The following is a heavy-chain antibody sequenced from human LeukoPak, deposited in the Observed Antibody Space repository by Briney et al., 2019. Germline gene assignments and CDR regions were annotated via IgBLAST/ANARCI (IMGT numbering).Heavy chain of an antibody. V-gene: IGHV1-2*02. CDR2: INPNDGAA. J-gene: IGHJ4*02. CDR3: ARANYYASGSY. CDR1: GYTFTSYY. D-gene: IGHD3-10*01. Sequence: GASVKVSCKASGYTFTSYYMHWVRQAPGQGLEWMGWINPNDGAAYYVQKFQGRVTMTRDTSINTAYMELSRLKSDDTAVYYCARANYYASGSYWGQGTLVAVSS.